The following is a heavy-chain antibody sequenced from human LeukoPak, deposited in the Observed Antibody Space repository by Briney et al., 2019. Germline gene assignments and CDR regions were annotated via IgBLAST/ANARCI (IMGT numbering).Heavy chain of an antibody. Sequence: PSETLSLTCTVSGGSISTSSWSWIRQPPGKGLEWIGYIYYSGSTNYNPSLKSRVTISVDTSKNQFSLKLNSVTAADAAVYYCARIDDSSGYPFDYWGQGTLVTVSS. CDR2: IYYSGST. CDR3: ARIDDSSGYPFDY. CDR1: GGSISTSS. J-gene: IGHJ4*02. V-gene: IGHV4-59*01. D-gene: IGHD3-22*01.